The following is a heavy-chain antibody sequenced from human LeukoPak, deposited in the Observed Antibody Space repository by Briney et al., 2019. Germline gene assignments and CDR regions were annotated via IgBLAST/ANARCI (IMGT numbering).Heavy chain of an antibody. D-gene: IGHD6-19*01. Sequence: SETLSLTCTVSGGSISSHYWSWIRQPSGKGLEWIGYIYYSGSTNYNPSLKSRVTISVDTSKNQFSLKLSSVTAADTAVYYCARVAGIAVAGKAFDYWGQGTLATVSS. J-gene: IGHJ4*02. CDR1: GGSISSHY. V-gene: IGHV4-59*11. CDR3: ARVAGIAVAGKAFDY. CDR2: IYYSGST.